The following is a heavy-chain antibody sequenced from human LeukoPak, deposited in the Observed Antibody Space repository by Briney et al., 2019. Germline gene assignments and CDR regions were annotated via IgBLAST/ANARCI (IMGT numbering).Heavy chain of an antibody. J-gene: IGHJ5*02. CDR3: ARGVDGFDP. CDR1: GFTFSRYD. Sequence: GGSLRLSCAASGFTFSRYDIHWVRQAAGRGLEWVAAIAIAGDTFYAGSVKGRSTISRENAKNSLYLQMNSLRAGDTAVYYCARGVDGFDPWGQGTLVTVSS. V-gene: IGHV3-13*01. CDR2: IAIAGDT.